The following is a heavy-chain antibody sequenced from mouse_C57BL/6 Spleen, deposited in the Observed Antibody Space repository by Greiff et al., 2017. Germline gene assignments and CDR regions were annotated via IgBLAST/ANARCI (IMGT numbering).Heavy chain of an antibody. CDR2: IYPGDGDT. CDR1: GYAFSSYW. V-gene: IGHV1-80*01. CDR3: ARHDYDGSDCAMDY. J-gene: IGHJ4*01. Sequence: VQLQQSGAELVKPGASVKISCKASGYAFSSYWMNWVKQRPGKGLEWIGQIYPGDGDTNYNGKFKGKATLTADKSSSTAYMQLSSLTSEDSAVYFCARHDYDGSDCAMDYWGQGTSVTVSS. D-gene: IGHD2-4*01.